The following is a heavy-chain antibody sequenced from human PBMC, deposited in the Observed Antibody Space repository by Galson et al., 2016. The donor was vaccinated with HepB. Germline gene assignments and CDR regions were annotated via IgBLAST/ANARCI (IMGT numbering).Heavy chain of an antibody. CDR2: IRSKTYGGTT. J-gene: IGHJ4*02. CDR1: GFTFGDYA. Sequence: SLRLSCATSGFTFGDYAMSWFRQAPGKGLEWVGFIRSKTYGGTTEYAASVKARFTISRDDSKSFAYLQMSSLNTGDTAVYYCARGTPDYRPYYFDYWGQGTLATVS. CDR3: ARGTPDYRPYYFDY. D-gene: IGHD4-11*01. V-gene: IGHV3-49*03.